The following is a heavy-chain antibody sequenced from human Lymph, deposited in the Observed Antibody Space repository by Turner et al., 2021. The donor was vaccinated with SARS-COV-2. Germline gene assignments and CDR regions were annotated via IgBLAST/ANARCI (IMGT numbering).Heavy chain of an antibody. CDR1: GGSIRSGDYY. J-gene: IGHJ4*02. D-gene: IGHD2-8*01. CDR3: ARVVVLRRAYFDY. Sequence: QVQLQESGPRLVKPSQTLSLTCPVSGGSIRSGDYYWSWIRQPPGKGLEWIGYIYYSGSTYYNPSLKSRVTITVDTSKNQFSLKLSSVTAADTAVYYCARVVVLRRAYFDYWGQGTLVTVSS. CDR2: IYYSGST. V-gene: IGHV4-30-4*01.